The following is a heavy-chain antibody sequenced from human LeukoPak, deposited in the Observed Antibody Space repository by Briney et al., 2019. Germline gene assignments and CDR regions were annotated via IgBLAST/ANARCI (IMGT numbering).Heavy chain of an antibody. CDR2: IYYSGST. Sequence: PSETLSLTCTVSGGSISSYYWSWIRQPPGKGLEWIGYIYYSGSTNYNPSLKSRVTISVRTSKNQFSLKLSSVTAADTAVYYCARGYDSSGCFDYWGQGTLVTVSS. V-gene: IGHV4-59*01. CDR3: ARGYDSSGCFDY. J-gene: IGHJ4*02. D-gene: IGHD3-22*01. CDR1: GGSISSYY.